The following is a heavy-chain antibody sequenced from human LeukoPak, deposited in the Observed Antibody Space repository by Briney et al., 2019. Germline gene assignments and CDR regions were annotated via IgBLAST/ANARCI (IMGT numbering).Heavy chain of an antibody. V-gene: IGHV3-30-3*01. Sequence: GGSLSLSCAASGFTFSSYAMHWVRQAPGKGLEWVAVISYDGSNKYYADSVKGRFTISRDNSKNTLYLQMNSLRAEDTAVYYCARDRKEMATLDYWGQGTLVTVSS. D-gene: IGHD5-24*01. J-gene: IGHJ4*02. CDR3: ARDRKEMATLDY. CDR2: ISYDGSNK. CDR1: GFTFSSYA.